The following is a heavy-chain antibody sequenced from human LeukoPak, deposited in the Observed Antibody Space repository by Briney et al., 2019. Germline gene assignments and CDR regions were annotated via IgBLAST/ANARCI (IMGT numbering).Heavy chain of an antibody. Sequence: GGSLRLSCAPSGFTFSSYAIHWVRQAPGKGLEWVAVISYDGSNKYYADSGKGRFTISRDNSKNTLYLQMNSLRAEDSAVYYCARDRGFGFGSPYYFDYWGQGTLVTVSS. V-gene: IGHV3-30*04. CDR2: ISYDGSNK. J-gene: IGHJ4*02. CDR1: GFTFSSYA. CDR3: ARDRGFGFGSPYYFDY. D-gene: IGHD3-10*01.